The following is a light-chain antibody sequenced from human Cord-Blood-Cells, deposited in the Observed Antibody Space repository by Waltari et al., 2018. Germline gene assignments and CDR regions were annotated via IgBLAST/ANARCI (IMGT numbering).Light chain of an antibody. CDR2: DAS. V-gene: IGKV1-33*01. Sequence: DIQMTHSPSSLSASVVDRVTITCQASQDISNYLNWYQQKPGKAPKLLIYDASNLETGVPSRFSGSGSGTDFTFTISRLQPEDSATYYCQQYDNLPSRTLGQGTRLEIK. J-gene: IGKJ5*01. CDR1: QDISNY. CDR3: QQYDNLPSRT.